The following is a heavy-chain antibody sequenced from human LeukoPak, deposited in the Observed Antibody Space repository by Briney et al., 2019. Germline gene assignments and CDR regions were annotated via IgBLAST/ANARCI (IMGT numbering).Heavy chain of an antibody. V-gene: IGHV1-46*01. CDR2: IKPTDGRT. CDR3: DSYKNNRSWFAP. D-gene: IGHD1/OR15-1a*01. CDR1: GNTFTSHY. J-gene: IGHJ5*02. Sequence: ASVKVSCNVSGNTFTSHYMHWVRQAPGQGLEWMGIIKPTDGRTTYAQKFQGRLTMTRDTSTNTVYMELSSLRFEDTAVYYFDSYKNNRSWFAPWGQETLVTVSS.